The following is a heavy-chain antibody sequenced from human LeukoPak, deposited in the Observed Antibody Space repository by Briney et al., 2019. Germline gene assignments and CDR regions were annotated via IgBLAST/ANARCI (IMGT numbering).Heavy chain of an antibody. J-gene: IGHJ4*02. D-gene: IGHD7-27*01. CDR3: ARNGGDWGVDY. Sequence: ASVNVSCEASGGTFSSYAISWVRQAPGQGLEWMGGIIPIFGTANYAQKFQGRVTITADESTSTAYMELSSLRSEDTAVYYCARNGGDWGVDYWGQGTLVTVSS. V-gene: IGHV1-69*01. CDR2: IIPIFGTA. CDR1: GGTFSSYA.